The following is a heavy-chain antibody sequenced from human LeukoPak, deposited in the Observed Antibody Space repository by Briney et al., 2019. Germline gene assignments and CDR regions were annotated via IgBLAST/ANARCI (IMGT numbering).Heavy chain of an antibody. CDR1: GFTFSSYW. D-gene: IGHD3-22*01. CDR2: IKGDGSII. Sequence: PGGSLRLSCAASGFTFSSYWMHWVRQAPGKGLVWLSRIKGDGSIINYADSVKGRFTISRDNAKNTLYLQMNSLKAEDTAVYYCARHTGSGYYYGNWGQGTLVTVSS. CDR3: ARHTGSGYYYGN. J-gene: IGHJ4*02. V-gene: IGHV3-74*01.